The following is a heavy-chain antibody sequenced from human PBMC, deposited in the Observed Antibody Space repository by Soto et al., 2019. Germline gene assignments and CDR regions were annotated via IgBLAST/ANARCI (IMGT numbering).Heavy chain of an antibody. D-gene: IGHD1-26*01. Sequence: EVQLVETGGGLIQPGGSLRLSCAASGFTVSSHYMSWVRQAPGKGLEWVSVIYSGGSTYYADSVKGRFTISRDNSKNTLYLQMNSLRAEDTAVYYCAREGGGSYFAFDIWGQGTMVTVSS. V-gene: IGHV3-53*02. CDR3: AREGGGSYFAFDI. CDR2: IYSGGST. J-gene: IGHJ3*02. CDR1: GFTVSSHY.